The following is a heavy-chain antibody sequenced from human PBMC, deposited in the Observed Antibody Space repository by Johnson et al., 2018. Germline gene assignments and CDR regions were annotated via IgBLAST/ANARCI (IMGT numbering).Heavy chain of an antibody. J-gene: IGHJ6*02. CDR1: GFTFSSYA. CDR2: ISYDGSNK. V-gene: IGHV3-30*14. CDR3: ASVGGRRGTTAYYYGMDV. D-gene: IGHD3-10*01. Sequence: QVQLVESGGGVVQPGRSLRLSCAASGFTFSSYAMHWVRQAPGKGLEWVAVISYDGSNKYYADSVKGRFTISRDNSKNTLYLQMNSLRAEDTAVYYCASVGGRRGTTAYYYGMDVWGQGTTVTVSS.